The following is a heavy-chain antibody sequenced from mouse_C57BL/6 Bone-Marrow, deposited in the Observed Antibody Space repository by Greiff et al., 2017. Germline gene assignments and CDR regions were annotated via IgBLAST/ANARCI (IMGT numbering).Heavy chain of an antibody. Sequence: QVQLKESGAELMKPGASVKLSCKATGYTFTGYWIEWVKQRPGHGLEWIGEILPGSGSTNYNEKFKGKATFTADTSSNTDYLQLTRLTTEDSAIYYCARERLRRYYYAMDYWGEGTSVTVAS. V-gene: IGHV1-9*01. CDR1: GYTFTGYW. D-gene: IGHD1-1*01. CDR3: ARERLRRYYYAMDY. J-gene: IGHJ4*01. CDR2: ILPGSGST.